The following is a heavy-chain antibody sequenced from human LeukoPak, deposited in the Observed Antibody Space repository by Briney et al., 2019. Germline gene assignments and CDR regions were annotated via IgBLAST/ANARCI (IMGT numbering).Heavy chain of an antibody. V-gene: IGHV3-30*18. J-gene: IGHJ4*02. CDR1: GFTFSSYG. CDR2: ISYDGSNK. CDR3: AKLGYCSSTSCYNSLYVDY. D-gene: IGHD2-2*02. Sequence: GGSLRLSCAASGFTFSSYGMHWVRQAPVKGLEWVAVISYDGSNKYYADSVKGRFTISRDNSKNTLYLQMNSLRAEDTAVYYCAKLGYCSSTSCYNSLYVDYWGQGTLVTVSS.